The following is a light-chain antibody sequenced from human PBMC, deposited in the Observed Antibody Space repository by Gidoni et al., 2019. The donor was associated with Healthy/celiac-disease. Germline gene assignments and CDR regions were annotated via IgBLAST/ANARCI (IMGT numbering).Light chain of an antibody. V-gene: IGKV1-33*01. J-gene: IGKJ5*01. CDR1: QDISNY. Sequence: DIQMTQSPSSLSASVGDRVTITCQASQDISNYLNWYQQKPGNALKLMIYDASNLETGVPSRFSGNGSGTGFTFTISSLQPEDIATYCCQQYDNLPRGTFGQGTRLEIK. CDR3: QQYDNLPRGT. CDR2: DAS.